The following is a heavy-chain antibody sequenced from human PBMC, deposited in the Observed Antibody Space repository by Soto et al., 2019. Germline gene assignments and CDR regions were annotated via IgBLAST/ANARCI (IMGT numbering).Heavy chain of an antibody. D-gene: IGHD3-9*01. CDR3: ARGPTYYDILTGYLTTPFDY. V-gene: IGHV3-64*01. CDR1: GFTFSSYA. Sequence: PGGSLRLSCAASGFTFSSYAMHWVRQALWKGLEYVSAISSNGGSTYYANSVKGRFTISRDNSKNTLYLQMGSLRAEDMAVYYCARGPTYYDILTGYLTTPFDYWGQGTLVTVSS. J-gene: IGHJ4*02. CDR2: ISSNGGST.